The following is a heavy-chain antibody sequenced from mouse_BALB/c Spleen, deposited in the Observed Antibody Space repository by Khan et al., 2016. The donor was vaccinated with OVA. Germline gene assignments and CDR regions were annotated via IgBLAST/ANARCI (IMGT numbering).Heavy chain of an antibody. D-gene: IGHD2-1*01. CDR2: INTDTGEP. J-gene: IGHJ2*01. CDR3: TREGDYYGNSYFDY. Sequence: QIQLVQSGPELKKPGETVKISCKASGYTFINYGMNWVKQAPGKGLKWMGWINTDTGEPTYADDFKGRFAFSLETSASTAYLQINDLKNEDMATYFCTREGDYYGNSYFDYWGQGTTLTVSS. CDR1: GYTFINYG. V-gene: IGHV9-1*02.